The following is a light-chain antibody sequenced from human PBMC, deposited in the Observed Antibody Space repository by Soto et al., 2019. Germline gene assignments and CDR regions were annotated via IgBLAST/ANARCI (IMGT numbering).Light chain of an antibody. CDR2: AAS. CDR1: QSISTY. Sequence: DIQMTQSPSPLSASVGDRVTITCRASQSISTYLNWYQQKPGKAPKLRIYAASTLQSGVPSRFSGSGSGSDFILTINSLQPEDFAFYYCQQSYSALSLSFGGGTKVDIK. V-gene: IGKV1-39*01. CDR3: QQSYSALSLS. J-gene: IGKJ4*01.